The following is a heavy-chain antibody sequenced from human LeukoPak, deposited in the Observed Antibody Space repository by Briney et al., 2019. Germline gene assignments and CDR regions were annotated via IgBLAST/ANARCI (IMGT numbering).Heavy chain of an antibody. D-gene: IGHD2-2*01. CDR3: ARGYCSSTSCYAWYYYYGMDV. CDR1: GGTFSSYA. Sequence: SVKVSCKASGGTFSSYAISWVRQAPGRGLEWMGGIIPIFGTANYAQKFQGRVTITADESTSTAYMELSSLRSEDTAVYYCARGYCSSTSCYAWYYYYGMDVWGQGTTVTVSS. V-gene: IGHV1-69*13. J-gene: IGHJ6*02. CDR2: IIPIFGTA.